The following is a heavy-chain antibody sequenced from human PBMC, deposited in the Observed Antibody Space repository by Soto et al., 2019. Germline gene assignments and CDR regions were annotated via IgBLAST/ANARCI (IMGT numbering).Heavy chain of an antibody. Sequence: DVQLVESGGGLVKPGGSLRLSCAASGFTFYNSWMNWVRQAPGKGLEWVGRIKRNSEGGRTDSAAPAKGRFTISRDDSENTLYLQMNSRKTEDTAVYYCTTGSVEGVWGQGTTVSVSS. V-gene: IGHV3-15*07. CDR2: IKRNSEGGRT. CDR1: GFTFYNSW. J-gene: IGHJ6*02. D-gene: IGHD2-15*01. CDR3: TTGSVEGV.